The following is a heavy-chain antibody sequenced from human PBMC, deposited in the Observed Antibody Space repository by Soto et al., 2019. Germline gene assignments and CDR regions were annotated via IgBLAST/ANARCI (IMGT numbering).Heavy chain of an antibody. J-gene: IGHJ6*02. Sequence: ASVKVSCKASGYSLRSNYINWVRQATGQGLEWMGWMNPNSGNTGYAQKFQGRVTMTRNTSISTAYMELSSLRSEDTAVYYCAREAGYSSSWYPPYYYHGMDVWGQGTTVTVSS. V-gene: IGHV1-8*02. D-gene: IGHD6-13*01. CDR3: AREAGYSSSWYPPYYYHGMDV. CDR1: GYSLRSNY. CDR2: MNPNSGNT.